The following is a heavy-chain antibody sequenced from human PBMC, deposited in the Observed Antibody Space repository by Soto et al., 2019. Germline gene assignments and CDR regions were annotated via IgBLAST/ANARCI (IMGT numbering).Heavy chain of an antibody. CDR1: GFTFSSYA. J-gene: IGHJ4*02. V-gene: IGHV3-64D*08. Sequence: PGGSLRLSCSASGFTFSSYAMHWVRQAPGKGLEYVSAISSNGGSTYYADSVKGRFTISRDNSKNTLYLQMSSLRAEDTAVYYCVKDHALYYYDSSGYFRFDYWGQGTLVTVSS. CDR2: ISSNGGST. CDR3: VKDHALYYYDSSGYFRFDY. D-gene: IGHD3-22*01.